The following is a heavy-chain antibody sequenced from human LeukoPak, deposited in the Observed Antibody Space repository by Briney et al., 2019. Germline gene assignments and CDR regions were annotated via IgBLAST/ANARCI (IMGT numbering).Heavy chain of an antibody. CDR1: GFTFSSYA. CDR3: AKDKISGYYPYYFDY. Sequence: GGSLRLSCAASGFTFSSYAMGWVRQAPGKGLEWVSAISGSGGSTYYADSVKGRFTISRDNSKNTLYLQMNSLRAEDTAVYYCAKDKISGYYPYYFDYWGQGTLVTVSS. CDR2: ISGSGGST. D-gene: IGHD3-22*01. V-gene: IGHV3-23*01. J-gene: IGHJ4*02.